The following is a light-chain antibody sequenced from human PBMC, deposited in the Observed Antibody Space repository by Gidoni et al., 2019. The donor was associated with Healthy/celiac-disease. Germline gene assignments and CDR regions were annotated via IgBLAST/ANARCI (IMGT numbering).Light chain of an antibody. Sequence: EIVLPQSPATLSLSPGERATLSCRASQSVSSYVAWYQQKPGQAPRLLIYDASNRATGIPARFSGSGSGTDFTLTISSLEPEDFAVYYCQQRSNWPPKFTFGPGTKVDIK. CDR3: QQRSNWPPKFT. J-gene: IGKJ3*01. CDR2: DAS. CDR1: QSVSSY. V-gene: IGKV3-11*01.